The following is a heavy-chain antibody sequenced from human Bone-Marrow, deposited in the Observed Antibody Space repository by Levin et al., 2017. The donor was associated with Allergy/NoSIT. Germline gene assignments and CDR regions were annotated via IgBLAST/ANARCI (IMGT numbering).Heavy chain of an antibody. CDR3: ARGQERDYGIVRHSRYFDY. CDR1: GYTFTSYD. V-gene: IGHV1-8*01. J-gene: IGHJ4*02. Sequence: PEASVKVSCKASGYTFTSYDINWVRQATGQGLEWMGWMNPNSGNTGYAQKFQGRVTMTRNTSISTAYMELSSLRSEDTAVYYCARGQERDYGIVRHSRYFDYWGQGTLVTVSS. CDR2: MNPNSGNT. D-gene: IGHD4-17*01.